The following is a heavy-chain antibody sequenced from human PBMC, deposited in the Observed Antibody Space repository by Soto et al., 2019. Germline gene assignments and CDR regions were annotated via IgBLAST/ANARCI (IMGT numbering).Heavy chain of an antibody. V-gene: IGHV3-23*01. J-gene: IGHJ5*02. CDR3: AKWSGFGDA. CDR2: ISNDGSTT. D-gene: IGHD3-10*01. Sequence: EVQLLESGGGLVQPGGSLRLSCAASGFTLSGNSMAWVRQAPGKRLQWVSGISNDGSTTFYADSVRGRFTISRDTSTNTLYLQMVSLRVEDTAVYFYAKWSGFGDAWGQGTLVTVSS. CDR1: GFTLSGNS.